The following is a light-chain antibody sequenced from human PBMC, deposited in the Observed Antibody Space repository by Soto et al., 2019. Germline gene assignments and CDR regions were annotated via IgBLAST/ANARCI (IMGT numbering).Light chain of an antibody. J-gene: IGLJ1*01. CDR1: SSDVGGYNY. V-gene: IGLV2-8*01. CDR2: EVT. Sequence: QSVLTQPPSASGSPGQSVTISCTGTSSDVGGYNYVSWYQQHPGKAPKLMIYEVTKRPSGVPDRFSGSKSGNTASLTVSGLQAEDEADYYCSSYAGSHNPSFGTGTKVTVL. CDR3: SSYAGSHNPS.